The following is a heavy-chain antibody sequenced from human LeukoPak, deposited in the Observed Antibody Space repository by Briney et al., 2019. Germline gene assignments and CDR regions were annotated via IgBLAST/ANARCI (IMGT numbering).Heavy chain of an antibody. CDR2: IHSGGST. CDR3: ARAGVLRFLEAAFDI. Sequence: GWALPVPRLASGFSVRTNYMSWVRQAPARGLEGVAFIHSGGSTYYADSVKGRVTISSNNSKNTLYLQMNSLRAEETAVYYCARAGVLRFLEAAFDIWGPGTMVTVSS. D-gene: IGHD3-3*01. V-gene: IGHV3-53*04. CDR1: GFSVRTNY. J-gene: IGHJ3*02.